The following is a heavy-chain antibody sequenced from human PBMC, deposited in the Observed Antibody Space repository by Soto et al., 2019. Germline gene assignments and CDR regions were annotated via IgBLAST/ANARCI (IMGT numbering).Heavy chain of an antibody. V-gene: IGHV4-34*01. CDR1: GGSFSGYY. CDR3: AVPAMTGEYYFNH. J-gene: IGHJ4*02. Sequence: SETLSLTCAVYGGSFSGYYWSWIRQPPGKGLEWIGEINHSGSTNYSPSLKSRVTISVDTSKNQFSLRLSSVTAADTAVYYCAVPAMTGEYYFNHWGQGALVTVSS. D-gene: IGHD3-10*01. CDR2: INHSGST.